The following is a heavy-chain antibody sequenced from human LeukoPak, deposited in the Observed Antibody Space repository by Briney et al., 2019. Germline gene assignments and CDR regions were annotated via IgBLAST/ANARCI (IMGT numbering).Heavy chain of an antibody. Sequence: EGSLRLSCAASGFTVSSNYMSWVRQAPGKGLEWVSVIYSGGSTYYADSVKGRFTISRDNSKNTLYLQMNSLKTEDTAVYYCTKVLLSARDYVWGNYRYLAFNIWGQGTMVTVSS. CDR2: IYSGGST. D-gene: IGHD3-16*02. J-gene: IGHJ3*02. CDR1: GFTVSSNY. V-gene: IGHV3-53*01. CDR3: TKVLLSARDYVWGNYRYLAFNI.